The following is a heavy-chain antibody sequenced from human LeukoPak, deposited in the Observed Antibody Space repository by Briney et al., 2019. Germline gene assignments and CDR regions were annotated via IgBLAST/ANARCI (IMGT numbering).Heavy chain of an antibody. D-gene: IGHD2-21*01. Sequence: SQTLSLTCTVSGGSISSGDYYWSWIRQPPGKGLEWIGYIYYSGSTYYNPSLKSRVTISVDTSKNQFSLKLSSVTAADAAVYYWARGGGESDYFDYWGQGTLVTVSS. CDR1: GGSISSGDYY. V-gene: IGHV4-30-4*01. CDR3: ARGGGESDYFDY. CDR2: IYYSGST. J-gene: IGHJ4*02.